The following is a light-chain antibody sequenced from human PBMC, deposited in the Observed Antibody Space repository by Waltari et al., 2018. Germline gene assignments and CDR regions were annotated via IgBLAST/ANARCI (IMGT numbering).Light chain of an antibody. CDR3: QSADSSGTYEV. V-gene: IGLV3-25*03. CDR1: ALPNQY. CDR2: KDR. Sequence: SYELTQPPSVSVSPGQTAGTTSSGVALPNQYAYWYQQNPGQPPGLVIYKDRARPSGIPDRFSGSSSGTTVTLTISGVQAEDEADYYCQSADSSGTYEVFGGGTKLTVL. J-gene: IGLJ3*02.